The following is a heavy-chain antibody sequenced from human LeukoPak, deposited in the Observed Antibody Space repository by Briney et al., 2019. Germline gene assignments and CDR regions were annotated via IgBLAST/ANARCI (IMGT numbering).Heavy chain of an antibody. Sequence: SETLSLTCTVSGGALSTYYSSWIRHSPGKGLEWIGYISYSGSTNTNPPLKSRVTISVTSKSQVSLELKAVSAADRAVYDCARGWQDFDYWGQGTMVTVSS. CDR1: GGALSTYY. CDR2: ISYSGST. V-gene: IGHV4-59*01. J-gene: IGHJ4*02. CDR3: ARGWQDFDY. D-gene: IGHD5-24*01.